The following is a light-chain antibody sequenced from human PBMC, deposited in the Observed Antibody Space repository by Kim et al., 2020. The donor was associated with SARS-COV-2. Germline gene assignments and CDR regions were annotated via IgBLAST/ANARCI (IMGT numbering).Light chain of an antibody. CDR1: QGISNY. CDR3: QKYNNALGT. Sequence: DIQMTQSPSSLSASVGDRVTITCRASQGISNYLAWYQQKPGQVPKLLIYAASALQSGVPSRFSGGGSETDFTLTISSLQPEDAATYYCQKYNNALGTFGQGTKVEIK. CDR2: AAS. V-gene: IGKV1-27*01. J-gene: IGKJ1*01.